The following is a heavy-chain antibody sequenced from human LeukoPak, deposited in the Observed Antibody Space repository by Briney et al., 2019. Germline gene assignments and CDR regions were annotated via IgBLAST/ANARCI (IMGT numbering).Heavy chain of an antibody. CDR1: GFTFSSYS. V-gene: IGHV3-21*01. D-gene: IGHD4-11*01. CDR3: ARDADYGNGGGFDY. Sequence: GGSLRLSCAASGFTFSSYSMNWVRQAPGKGLEWVSSISSSSSYIYYADSVKGRFTISRDNAKNSLYLQMNSLRAEDTAVYYCARDADYGNGGGFDYWGQGTLVTVSP. J-gene: IGHJ4*02. CDR2: ISSSSSYI.